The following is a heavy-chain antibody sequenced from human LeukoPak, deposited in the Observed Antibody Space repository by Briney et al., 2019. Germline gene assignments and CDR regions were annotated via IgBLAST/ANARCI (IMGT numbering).Heavy chain of an antibody. V-gene: IGHV3-48*01. D-gene: IGHD5-24*01. CDR1: GFTFSSYG. J-gene: IGHJ4*02. CDR3: ARDYKYAFDN. Sequence: GGSLRLSCAASGFTFSSYGMNWVRQAPGKGLEWISYIGISSGNTNYADSVKGRFTISGDKAKNSLYLQMNSLRVEDTAVYYCARDYKYAFDNWGQGTLVTVSS. CDR2: IGISSGNT.